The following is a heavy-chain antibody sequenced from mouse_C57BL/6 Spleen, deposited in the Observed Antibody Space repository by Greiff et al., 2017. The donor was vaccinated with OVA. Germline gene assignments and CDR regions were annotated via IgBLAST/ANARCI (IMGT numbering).Heavy chain of an antibody. CDR3: ARDVLGGYFDV. CDR1: GFTFSDFY. CDR2: SRNKANDYTT. D-gene: IGHD1-1*01. J-gene: IGHJ1*03. Sequence: EVQVVESGGGLVQSGRSLRLSCATSGFTFSDFYMEWVRQAPGKGLEWIAASRNKANDYTTEYSASVKGRFIVSRDTSQSILYLQMNALRAEDTAIYYCARDVLGGYFDVWGTGTTVTVSS. V-gene: IGHV7-1*01.